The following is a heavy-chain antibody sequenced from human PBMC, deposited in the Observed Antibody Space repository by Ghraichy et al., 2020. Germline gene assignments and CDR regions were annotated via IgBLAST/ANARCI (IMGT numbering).Heavy chain of an antibody. CDR2: ISYDGSNK. D-gene: IGHD3-22*01. CDR1: GFTFSSYA. V-gene: IGHV3-30*04. J-gene: IGHJ4*02. CDR3: ARDQLNYYDSSGYPPPFDY. Sequence: GGSLRLSCAASGFTFSSYAMHWVRQAPGKGLEWVAVISYDGSNKYYADSVKGRFTISRDNSKNTLYLQMNSLRAEDTAVYYCARDQLNYYDSSGYPPPFDYWGQGTLVTVSS.